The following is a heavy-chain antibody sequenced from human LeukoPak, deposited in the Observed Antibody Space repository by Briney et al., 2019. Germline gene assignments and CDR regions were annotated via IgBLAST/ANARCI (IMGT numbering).Heavy chain of an antibody. D-gene: IGHD1-26*01. CDR2: INHSGST. V-gene: IGHV4-34*01. CDR1: GGSFSGYY. J-gene: IGHJ4*02. CDR3: ARGRGIVGAPGY. Sequence: PSETLSLTCAVYGGSFSGYYWSWIRQPPGKGLEWIGEINHSGSTNYNPSLKSRVTISVDTSKNQFSLKLSSVTAADTAVYYCARGRGIVGAPGYWGQGTLVTVS.